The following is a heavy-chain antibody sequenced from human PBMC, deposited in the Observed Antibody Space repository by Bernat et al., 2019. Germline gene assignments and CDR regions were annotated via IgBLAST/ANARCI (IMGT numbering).Heavy chain of an antibody. Sequence: QLQLQESGPGLVKPSETLSLTCTVSGGSISSSSYYWGWIRQPPGKGLEWIGSIYYSGSTYYNPSLKSRVTISVDTSKNQFSLKLSSVTAADTAVYYCARRSSFLSGYYDYWGQGTLVTVSS. CDR3: ARRSSFLSGYYDY. D-gene: IGHD3-3*01. CDR2: IYYSGST. V-gene: IGHV4-39*01. J-gene: IGHJ4*02. CDR1: GGSISSSSYY.